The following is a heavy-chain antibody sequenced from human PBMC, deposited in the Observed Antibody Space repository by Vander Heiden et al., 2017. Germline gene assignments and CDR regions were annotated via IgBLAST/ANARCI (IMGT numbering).Heavy chain of an antibody. CDR1: GGTLSSYA. CDR2: IIPIFGTA. D-gene: IGHD3-22*01. Sequence: QVQLVQSGAEVKKPGSSVKVSCKASGGTLSSYAISWVRQAPAQGLEWMGGIIPIFGTAKYAQKFQGRVTITADEYTRTAYMELSSLRSEDTAVYYCAGDSSGYYYGYWGQGTLVTVSS. CDR3: AGDSSGYYYGY. J-gene: IGHJ4*02. V-gene: IGHV1-69*01.